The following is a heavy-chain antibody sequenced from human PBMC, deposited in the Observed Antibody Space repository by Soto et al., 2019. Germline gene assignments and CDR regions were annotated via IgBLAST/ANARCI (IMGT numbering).Heavy chain of an antibody. CDR3: ARHTPANSLSDH. CDR2: NYYSGST. CDR1: GCSISSSSYY. Sequence: QLQLQESGPGLVKPSETLSLTCTVSGCSISSSSYYWGWIRQPPGNGLERIGSNYYSGSTYYNPPLKRRVTKSVDPFKNQFSRKLTSVTAEETAVYYCARHTPANSLSDHWGQGTLVTVSS. J-gene: IGHJ4*02. V-gene: IGHV4-39*01. D-gene: IGHD2-15*01.